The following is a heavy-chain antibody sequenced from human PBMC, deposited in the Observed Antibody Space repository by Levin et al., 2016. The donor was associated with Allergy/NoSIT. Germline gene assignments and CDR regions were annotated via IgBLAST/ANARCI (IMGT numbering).Heavy chain of an antibody. CDR2: SHYSGST. Sequence: SETLSLTCTVSGGSINSYYWSWIRQPPGKGLEWIGYSHYSGSTNYNPSLLGRVIISVDTSKNQFSLKLHSVTAADTAMYYCAADCSGGACFDYWGQGILVTVSS. D-gene: IGHD2-15*01. CDR3: AADCSGGACFDY. J-gene: IGHJ4*02. V-gene: IGHV4-59*08. CDR1: GGSINSYY.